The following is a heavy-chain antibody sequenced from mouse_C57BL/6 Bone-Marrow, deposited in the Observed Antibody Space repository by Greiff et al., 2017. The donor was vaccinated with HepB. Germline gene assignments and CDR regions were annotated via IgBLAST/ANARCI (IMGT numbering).Heavy chain of an antibody. Sequence: EVKLVESGGGLVKPGGSLKLSCAASGFTFSDYGMHWVRQAPEKGLECVAYISSGSSTIDYADTVKGRFTISRDNAKNTLFLQMTSLRSEDTAMYYCARQPYYYGSSYHAMDYWGQGTSVTVSS. J-gene: IGHJ4*01. CDR1: GFTFSDYG. CDR3: ARQPYYYGSSYHAMDY. V-gene: IGHV5-17*01. D-gene: IGHD1-1*01. CDR2: ISSGSSTI.